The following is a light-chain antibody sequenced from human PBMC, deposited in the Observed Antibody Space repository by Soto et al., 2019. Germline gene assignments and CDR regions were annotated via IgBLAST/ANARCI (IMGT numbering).Light chain of an antibody. J-gene: IGKJ1*01. CDR2: DTS. V-gene: IGKV3-11*01. CDR1: QSVSID. Sequence: EILLTQSPATLTLSPGERATLSCRASQSVSIDLAWYQQPTGQAPRILIYDTSNRATGIPARFSGSGSGTDFTLTISRLETEDFEVYYCQQRSDWPPTFGQGTKVDIK. CDR3: QQRSDWPPT.